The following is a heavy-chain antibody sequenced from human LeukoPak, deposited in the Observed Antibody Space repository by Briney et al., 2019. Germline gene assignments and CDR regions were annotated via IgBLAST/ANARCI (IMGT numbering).Heavy chain of an antibody. CDR1: GYSFTSYW. D-gene: IGHD6-13*01. CDR3: ARTSGSWYEKFDY. CDR2: IYPGDSGT. Sequence: GESLQISCQGSGYSFTSYWIGWVRQMPGKGLEWMGIIYPGDSGTRYSPSFQGQVTISADKSISTAYLQWSSLKASDTAMYYCARTSGSWYEKFDYWGQGTLVTVSS. V-gene: IGHV5-51*01. J-gene: IGHJ4*02.